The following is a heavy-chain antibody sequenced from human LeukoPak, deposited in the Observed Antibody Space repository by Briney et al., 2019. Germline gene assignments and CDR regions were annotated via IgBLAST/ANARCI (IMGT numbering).Heavy chain of an antibody. CDR2: ISSSSNYI. D-gene: IGHD1-26*01. CDR1: GFTFSSYW. V-gene: IGHV3-21*01. Sequence: PGGSLRLSCAASGFTFSSYWMHWVRQAPGKGLEWVSSISSSSNYIYYADSVKGRFTISRDNAKNSLYLQINSLRAEDTAVYYCARDWRELRRGSSDAFDIWGQGTMVTVSS. CDR3: ARDWRELRRGSSDAFDI. J-gene: IGHJ3*02.